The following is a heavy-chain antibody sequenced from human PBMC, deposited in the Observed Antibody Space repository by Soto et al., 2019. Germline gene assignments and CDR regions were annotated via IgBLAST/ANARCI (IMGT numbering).Heavy chain of an antibody. J-gene: IGHJ6*02. CDR1: GYTLTELS. D-gene: IGHD3-3*01. Sequence: QVQLVQSGAEVKKPGASVKVSCKVSGYTLTELSMHWVRQAPGKGLEWMGGFDPEDGETIYAPKFQGTVTMTEDTATDAAYMELSSRRSEATAVDYCATRAPITISGVVYYYYYGMDVWGQGTTVTVAS. CDR2: FDPEDGET. CDR3: ATRAPITISGVVYYYYYGMDV. V-gene: IGHV1-24*01.